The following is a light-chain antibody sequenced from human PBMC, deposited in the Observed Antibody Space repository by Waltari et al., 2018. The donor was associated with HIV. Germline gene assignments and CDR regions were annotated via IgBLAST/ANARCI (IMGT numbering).Light chain of an antibody. J-gene: IGLJ3*02. CDR2: DVS. CDR3: CSYVGNFTWV. Sequence: QSALTQPRSVSGSPGQSVTIPCTGTNSDVGCYNWLPWYQQHPGKVPKLMVYDVSKRPSGVPDRFSASKSDNTAYLTISGLQADDEGDYYCCSYVGNFTWVFGGGTILTVL. V-gene: IGLV2-11*01. CDR1: NSDVGCYNW.